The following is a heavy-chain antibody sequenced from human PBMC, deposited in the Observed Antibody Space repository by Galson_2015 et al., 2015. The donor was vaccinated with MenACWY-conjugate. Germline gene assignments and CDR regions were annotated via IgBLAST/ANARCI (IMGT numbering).Heavy chain of an antibody. J-gene: IGHJ4*02. CDR3: ARASRVTKEFDY. D-gene: IGHD2-21*02. CDR2: INPSGGST. V-gene: IGHV1-46*01. Sequence: ASGYTFTSYYMHWVRQAPGQGLEWMGIINPSGGSTSYAQKFQGRVTMTRDTSTSTVYMELSSLRSEDTAVYYCARASRVTKEFDYWGQGTLVTVSS. CDR1: GYTFTSYY.